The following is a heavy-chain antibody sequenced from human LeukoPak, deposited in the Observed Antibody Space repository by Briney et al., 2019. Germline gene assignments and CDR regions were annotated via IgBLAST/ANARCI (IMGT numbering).Heavy chain of an antibody. J-gene: IGHJ4*02. Sequence: GGSLRLSCTASGFTFSSYAMSWVRQAPGKGLEWVSAISGSGGSTYYADSVKGRFTISRDNSKNTLYLQMNSLRAEDTALYYCAKDPLGIVVVPAAAPDDYWGQGTLVTVSS. V-gene: IGHV3-23*01. D-gene: IGHD2-2*03. CDR2: ISGSGGST. CDR1: GFTFSSYA. CDR3: AKDPLGIVVVPAAAPDDY.